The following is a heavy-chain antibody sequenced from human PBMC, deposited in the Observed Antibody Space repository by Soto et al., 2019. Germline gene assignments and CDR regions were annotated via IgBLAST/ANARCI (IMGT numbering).Heavy chain of an antibody. CDR2: IYSGGST. CDR1: GFTVSSNY. J-gene: IGHJ6*02. Sequence: PGGSLRLSCAASGFTVSSNYMSWVRQAPGKGLEWVSVIYSGGSTYYADSVKGRFTISRDNSKNTLYLQTNSLRAEDTAVYYCARDRYGDYGYYGMDVRGQGTTVTVSS. CDR3: ARDRYGDYGYYGMDV. V-gene: IGHV3-53*01. D-gene: IGHD4-17*01.